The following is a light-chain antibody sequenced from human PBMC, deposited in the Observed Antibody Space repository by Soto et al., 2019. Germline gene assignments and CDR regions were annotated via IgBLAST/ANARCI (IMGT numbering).Light chain of an antibody. V-gene: IGKV3-15*01. Sequence: EIVMTQSPATLSVSPGERATLSCWASQSVSGSLAWYQQKPGQAPRLLIYGASTRATGIPARFSGSGSGTEFTLTISSLQSEDFAVYYCQQYHNWPPITFGQGTRLEIK. CDR3: QQYHNWPPIT. CDR1: QSVSGS. CDR2: GAS. J-gene: IGKJ5*01.